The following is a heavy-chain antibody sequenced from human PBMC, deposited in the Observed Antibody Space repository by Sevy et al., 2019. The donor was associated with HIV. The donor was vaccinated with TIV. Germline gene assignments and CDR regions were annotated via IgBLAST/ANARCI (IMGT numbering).Heavy chain of an antibody. V-gene: IGHV3-23*01. Sequence: GGSLRLSCAASGFAFKNYAMNWVRQAPGRGLEWVSAISGGGTTTYYADSVKGRFTISRDNFKNTLDLQMTNLRVEDTAFYFCAKAPLSSGDSSGWPGGFDYWGRGTLVTVSS. D-gene: IGHD3-22*01. J-gene: IGHJ4*02. CDR1: GFAFKNYA. CDR2: ISGGGTTT. CDR3: AKAPLSSGDSSGWPGGFDY.